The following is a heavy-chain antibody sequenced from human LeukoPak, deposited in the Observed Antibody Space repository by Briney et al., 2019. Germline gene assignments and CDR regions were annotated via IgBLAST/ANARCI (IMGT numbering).Heavy chain of an antibody. V-gene: IGHV4-61*01. Sequence: PSETLSLTCTVSGGSVSSGTYYWSWIRQPPGKGLEWIGYIYYSGSTNYNASLKSRVTISVGTSKNQFSLKLSSVTAADTAVYYCARDRVRGNSNPYFDYWGQGTLVTVSS. CDR3: ARDRVRGNSNPYFDY. J-gene: IGHJ4*02. CDR1: GGSVSSGTYY. D-gene: IGHD4-11*01. CDR2: IYYSGST.